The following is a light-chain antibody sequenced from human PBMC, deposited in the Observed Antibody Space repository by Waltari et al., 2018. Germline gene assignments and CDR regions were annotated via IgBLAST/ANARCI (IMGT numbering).Light chain of an antibody. Sequence: QSVLTQPPSVSGAPGQRVTISCTGSSSNIGAGYGVHWYQQLPGTAPKLFIYGNNNRPSGVPDRFSGSRSGTSASLAITGLQAEDEADYYCQSYDSSLSGSRVFGGGTKLTVL. CDR3: QSYDSSLSGSRV. CDR2: GNN. V-gene: IGLV1-40*01. CDR1: SSNIGAGYG. J-gene: IGLJ3*02.